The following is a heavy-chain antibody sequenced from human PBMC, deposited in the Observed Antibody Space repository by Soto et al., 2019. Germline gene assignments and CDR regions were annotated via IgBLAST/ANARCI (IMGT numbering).Heavy chain of an antibody. CDR2: IWYDGSNK. V-gene: IGHV3-33*01. D-gene: IGHD1-7*01. J-gene: IGHJ5*02. CDR3: ARGLYNWNYVAGVDWFDP. CDR1: RFTFSSYG. Sequence: GGSLRLSCAASRFTFSSYGMHWVRQAPGKGLEWVAVIWYDGSNKYYADSVKGRFTISRDNSKNTLYLQMNSLRAEDTAVYYCARGLYNWNYVAGVDWFDPWGQGTLVTVSS.